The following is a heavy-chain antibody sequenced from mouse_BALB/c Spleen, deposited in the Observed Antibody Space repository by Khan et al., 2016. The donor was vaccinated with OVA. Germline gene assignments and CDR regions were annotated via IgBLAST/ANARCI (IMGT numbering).Heavy chain of an antibody. J-gene: IGHJ4*01. CDR3: VRGQYVNYKGAMDY. CDR2: INTYTGEP. CDR1: GYTFTNYG. V-gene: IGHV9-3-1*01. D-gene: IGHD2-10*02. Sequence: QVQLKQSGPELKKPGETVKISCKASGYTFTNYGMNWVKQAPGKGLKWMGCINTYTGEPSYAADFKGRFAFSLETSASTAYLQINYLRNEDTATFFGVRGQYVNYKGAMDYWGQGTLVTASS.